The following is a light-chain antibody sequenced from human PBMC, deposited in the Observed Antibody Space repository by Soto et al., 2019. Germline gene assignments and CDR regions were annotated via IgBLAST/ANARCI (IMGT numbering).Light chain of an antibody. V-gene: IGKV3-11*01. CDR2: DAS. CDR1: QSVSSY. J-gene: IGKJ5*01. Sequence: EIVLTQSPATLSLSPGERATLSCRASQSVSSYLAWYQQKPGQAPRLLIYDASNRATGIPARFSGSGSGTDFTLTISSLESEDFAVYYCQQRSNWPPMTFGQRTRLE. CDR3: QQRSNWPPMT.